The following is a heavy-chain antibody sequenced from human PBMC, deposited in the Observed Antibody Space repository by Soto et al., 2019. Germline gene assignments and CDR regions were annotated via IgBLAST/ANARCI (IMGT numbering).Heavy chain of an antibody. CDR1: GGSFSGYS. CDR3: ARLITIGRMDV. D-gene: IGHD3-3*01. Sequence: SETLSLTCAVSGGSFSGYSWSWIRQPPGKGLEWIGSVYYSGSTYYNPSLKSRVAISVDTSNNQFSLKLSSVTAADTAVYYCARLITIGRMDVWGQGTTVTVSS. V-gene: IGHV4-39*01. CDR2: VYYSGST. J-gene: IGHJ6*02.